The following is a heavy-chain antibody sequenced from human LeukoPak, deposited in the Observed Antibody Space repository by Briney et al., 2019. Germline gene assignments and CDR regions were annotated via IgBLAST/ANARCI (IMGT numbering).Heavy chain of an antibody. D-gene: IGHD3-3*01. V-gene: IGHV1-2*02. Sequence: ASVKVSCKASGYTFTSYAMHWVRQAPGQGLEWMGWINPNSGGTNYAQKFQGRVTMTRDTSISTAYMELSRLRSDDTAVYYCARGGSSGEWFSHLDYWGQGTLVTVSS. CDR3: ARGGSSGEWFSHLDY. CDR1: GYTFTSYA. J-gene: IGHJ4*02. CDR2: INPNSGGT.